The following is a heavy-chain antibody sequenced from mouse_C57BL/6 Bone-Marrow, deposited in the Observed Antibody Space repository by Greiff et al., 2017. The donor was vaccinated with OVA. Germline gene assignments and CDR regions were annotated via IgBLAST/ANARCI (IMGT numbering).Heavy chain of an antibody. Sequence: QVQLQQSGAELAKPGASVKLSCKASGYTFTSYWMHWVKQRPGQGLEWIGYINPSSGYTKYNQKFKDKATLTADKSSSTAYMQLNSLTYGGSAVYRCGIWYDVMVYWEQGTSL. D-gene: IGHD2-1*01. J-gene: IGHJ4*01. CDR3: GIWYDVMVY. V-gene: IGHV1-7*01. CDR2: INPSSGYT. CDR1: GYTFTSYW.